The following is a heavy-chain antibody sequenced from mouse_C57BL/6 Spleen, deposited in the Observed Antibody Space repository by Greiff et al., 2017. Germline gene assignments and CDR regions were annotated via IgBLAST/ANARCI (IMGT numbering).Heavy chain of an antibody. D-gene: IGHD1-1*01. J-gene: IGHJ2*01. CDR1: GFTFSDAW. CDR2: IRNKANNHAT. Sequence: EVKVEESGGGLVQPGGSMKLSCAASGFTFSDAWMDWVRQSPEKGLEWVAEIRNKANNHATYYAESVKGRFTISRDDSKSSVYLQMNSLRAEDTGIYYCTRPSTVVAYYCDYWGQGTTLTVSS. V-gene: IGHV6-6*01. CDR3: TRPSTVVAYYCDY.